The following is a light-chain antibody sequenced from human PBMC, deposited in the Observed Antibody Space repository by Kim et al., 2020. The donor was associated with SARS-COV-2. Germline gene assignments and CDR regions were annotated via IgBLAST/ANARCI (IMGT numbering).Light chain of an antibody. CDR2: AAS. CDR3: QQSYGTPIT. CDR1: QTVSNY. J-gene: IGKJ5*01. V-gene: IGKV1-39*01. Sequence: ASVGDRVTITCLASQTVSNYLDWYQLRPGKAPKLLIYAASGLQSGVPSRFSGSGSATDFTLTISSLQPDDFATYYCQQSYGTPITFGQGTRLEIK.